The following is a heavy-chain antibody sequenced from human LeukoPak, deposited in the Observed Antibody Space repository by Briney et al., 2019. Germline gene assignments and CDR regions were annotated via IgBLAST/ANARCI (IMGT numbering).Heavy chain of an antibody. D-gene: IGHD3-10*01. CDR2: ISRSGDSI. CDR3: ASELYF. CDR1: GFTFSSSP. Sequence: FSAASGFTFSSSPMNWVRLAPGKGLEWLSSISRSGDSIFYAYSVKGRFTISRDSDKTTLYLQMNSLRAEDTAVYYCASELYFWGQGTLVTVSS. J-gene: IGHJ4*02. V-gene: IGHV3-21*01.